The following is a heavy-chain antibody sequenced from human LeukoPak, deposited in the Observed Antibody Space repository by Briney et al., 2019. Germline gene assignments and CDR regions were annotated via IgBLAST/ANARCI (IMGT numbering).Heavy chain of an antibody. J-gene: IGHJ4*02. V-gene: IGHV3-9*01. CDR1: GFTFDDYA. CDR2: ISWNSGSI. D-gene: IGHD1-26*01. CDR3: VSGSYLGY. Sequence: GGSLRLSCAASGFTFDDYAMHWVRQAPGKGLEWVSGISWNSGSIGYADSVKGRFTISRDNAKNSLYLQMNSLRAEDTALYYCVSGSYLGYWGQGTLVTVSS.